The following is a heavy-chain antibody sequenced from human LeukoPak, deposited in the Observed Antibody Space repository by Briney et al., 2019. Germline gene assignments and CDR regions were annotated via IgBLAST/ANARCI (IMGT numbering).Heavy chain of an antibody. D-gene: IGHD5-18*01. Sequence: GGSLRPSCEASGFTFSIYWMHWVRQAPGKGLVWVSRIHSDGTTTTYADSVKGRFTISRDNAKNTLYLQMNSLRAEDSAVYYCARDLGYSFDYLGPGTLVTVSS. V-gene: IGHV3-74*01. J-gene: IGHJ4*02. CDR3: ARDLGYSFDY. CDR2: IHSDGTTT. CDR1: GFTFSIYW.